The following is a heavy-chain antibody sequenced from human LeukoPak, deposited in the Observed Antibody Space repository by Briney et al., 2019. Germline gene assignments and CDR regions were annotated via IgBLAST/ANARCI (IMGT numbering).Heavy chain of an antibody. CDR1: GGTFSSYA. V-gene: IGHV1-69*05. CDR2: IIPIFGTA. D-gene: IGHD3-10*01. Sequence: GSSVKVSCKASGGTFSSYAISWVRQAPGQGLAWMGRIIPIFGTANYAQKFQGRVTITTDESTSTAYMELSSLRSEDTAVYYCARDRERITMVRGVYDAFDIWGQGTMVTVSS. CDR3: ARDRERITMVRGVYDAFDI. J-gene: IGHJ3*02.